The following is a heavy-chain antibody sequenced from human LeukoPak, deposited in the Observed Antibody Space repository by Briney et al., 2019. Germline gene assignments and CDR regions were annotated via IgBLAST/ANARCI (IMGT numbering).Heavy chain of an antibody. J-gene: IGHJ4*02. CDR2: IYYSGST. CDR1: GGSISSGDYY. Sequence: SETLSLTCTVSGGSISSGDYYWSWIRQPPGKGLEWIGYIYYSGSTYYNPSLKSRVTISVDTFKNQFSLKLSSVTAADTAVYYCARADDHYGSGSYYRGFGYWGQGTLVTVSS. V-gene: IGHV4-30-4*01. CDR3: ARADDHYGSGSYYRGFGY. D-gene: IGHD3-10*01.